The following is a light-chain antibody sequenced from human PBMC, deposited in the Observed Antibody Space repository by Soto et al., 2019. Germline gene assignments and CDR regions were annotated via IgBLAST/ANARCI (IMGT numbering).Light chain of an antibody. V-gene: IGKV3-15*01. J-gene: IGKJ4*01. CDR1: QSVSNH. Sequence: ETVMTQSPATLSASPGERVTLSCRASQSVSNHLAWYQQKPGQAPRLLIYAASTRATGIPASFSGSGSGTEFTLTISSLQSADFAVYYCQEYNNWPLTFGGGTKVEIK. CDR3: QEYNNWPLT. CDR2: AAS.